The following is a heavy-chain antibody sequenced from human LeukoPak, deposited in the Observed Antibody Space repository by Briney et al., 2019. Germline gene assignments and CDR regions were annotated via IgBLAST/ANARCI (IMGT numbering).Heavy chain of an antibody. J-gene: IGHJ5*02. CDR3: ARDPFAMVRGVGWFDP. D-gene: IGHD3-10*01. V-gene: IGHV3-11*01. Sequence: GGSLRLSCAASGFTFSDYYMSWFRQAPGKGLEWVSYISSSGSTIYYADSVKGRFTISRDNAKNSLYLQMNSLRAEDTAVYYCARDPFAMVRGVGWFDPWGQGTLVTVSS. CDR2: ISSSGSTI. CDR1: GFTFSDYY.